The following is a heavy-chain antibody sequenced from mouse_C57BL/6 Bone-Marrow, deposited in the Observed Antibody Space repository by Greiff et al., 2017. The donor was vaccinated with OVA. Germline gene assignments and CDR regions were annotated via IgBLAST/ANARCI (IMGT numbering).Heavy chain of an antibody. D-gene: IGHD2-5*01. J-gene: IGHJ1*03. CDR3: TRDPRYSNLWYFDV. CDR2: ISSGGDYT. Sequence: EVKLQESGGDLVKPGGSLKLSCAASGFTFSSYAMSWVRQTPEKRLEWVAYISSGGDYTYYADTVKGRFTISRDNARNTLYLQMSSLKSEDTAMYYCTRDPRYSNLWYFDVWGTGTTVTVSS. CDR1: GFTFSSYA. V-gene: IGHV5-9-1*02.